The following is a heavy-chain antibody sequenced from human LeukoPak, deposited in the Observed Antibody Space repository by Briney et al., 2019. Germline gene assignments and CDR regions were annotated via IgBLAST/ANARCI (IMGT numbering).Heavy chain of an antibody. CDR1: GGTFSSYA. D-gene: IGHD6-19*01. V-gene: IGHV1-69*04. CDR3: ARDSSRRAVAHYYGMDV. CDR2: IIPILGIA. Sequence: SVKVSCKASGGTFSSYAISWVRQAPGQGLEWMGRIIPILGIANYAQKFQGRVTITADKSTSTAYMELSSLRSEDTAVYYCARDSSRRAVAHYYGMDVWGQGTTVTVSS. J-gene: IGHJ6*02.